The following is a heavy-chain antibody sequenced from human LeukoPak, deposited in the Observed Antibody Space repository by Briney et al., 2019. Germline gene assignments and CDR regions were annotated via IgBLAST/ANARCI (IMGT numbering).Heavy chain of an antibody. D-gene: IGHD3-22*01. CDR2: ISAYNGNT. V-gene: IGHV1-18*01. Sequence: ASVKVSCRASGYTLTSYGISWVRQAPGQGLEWMGWISAYNGNTNYAQKRQGRVTMSTDTSTSTAYMDLRSLRSGDAAVYYCARDLIPDYYDSSGYYDYWGQGTLVTVSS. CDR1: GYTLTSYG. CDR3: ARDLIPDYYDSSGYYDY. J-gene: IGHJ4*02.